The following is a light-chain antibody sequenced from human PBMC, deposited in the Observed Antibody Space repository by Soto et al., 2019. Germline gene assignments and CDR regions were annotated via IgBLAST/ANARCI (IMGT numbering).Light chain of an antibody. J-gene: IGKJ5*01. CDR1: QNIHNH. V-gene: IGKV3-11*01. Sequence: EKLMSQSPATLSVSPGERVTLSCRASQNIHNHMSWFLQRPGQTPRLLIYDAIIRAADVPARFSGSWSGTEFTLTISSLEPEDAALYYCQQRSNWPPITFGQGTRLEIK. CDR3: QQRSNWPPIT. CDR2: DAI.